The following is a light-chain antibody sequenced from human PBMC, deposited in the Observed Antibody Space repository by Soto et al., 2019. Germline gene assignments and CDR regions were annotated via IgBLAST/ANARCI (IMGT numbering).Light chain of an antibody. CDR3: EQYNNWPRHT. J-gene: IGKJ2*01. CDR2: GAS. Sequence: EIVMTQSPATLSVSPGERATLSCRASQSVSSNLAWYQQKPGQAPRLLIYGASTRATGIPARFSGSGYGTEFTLTISGLQSEDFAVYYCEQYNNWPRHTFGQGTKLEIK. V-gene: IGKV3-15*01. CDR1: QSVSSN.